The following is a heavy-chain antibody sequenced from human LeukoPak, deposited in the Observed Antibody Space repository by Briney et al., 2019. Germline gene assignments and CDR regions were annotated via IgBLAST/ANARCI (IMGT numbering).Heavy chain of an antibody. CDR2: INPNSGGT. CDR3: ARAIAGRPKRGYYYYMDV. J-gene: IGHJ6*03. CDR1: GYTFTGYY. D-gene: IGHD6-6*01. V-gene: IGHV1-2*02. Sequence: ASVKVSCKASGYTFTGYYMHWVRQAPGQGLEWMGWINPNSGGTNYAQKFQGRVTITADKSTSTAYMELSSLRSEDTAVYYCARAIAGRPKRGYYYYMDVWGKGTTVTVSS.